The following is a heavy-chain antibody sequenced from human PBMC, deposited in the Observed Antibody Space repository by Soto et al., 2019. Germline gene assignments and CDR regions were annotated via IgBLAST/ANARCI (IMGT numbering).Heavy chain of an antibody. V-gene: IGHV1-69*06. Sequence: SVKVSCKASGGTFSSYAISWVRQAPGQGLEWMGGIIPIFGTANYAQKFQGRVTITADKSASTAYMELSSLRSEDTAVYYCASGAIFGVVNPYYYGMDVWGQGTTVTVSS. D-gene: IGHD3-3*01. CDR1: GGTFSSYA. CDR2: IIPIFGTA. J-gene: IGHJ6*02. CDR3: ASGAIFGVVNPYYYGMDV.